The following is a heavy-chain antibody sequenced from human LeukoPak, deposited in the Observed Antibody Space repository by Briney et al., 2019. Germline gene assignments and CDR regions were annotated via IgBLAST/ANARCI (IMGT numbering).Heavy chain of an antibody. CDR2: IYTSGST. Sequence: SETLSLTCTVSGGSISRYYWSWIRPPAGKGLEWIGRIYTSGSTNYNPSLKSRVTMSVDTSKNQFSLKLSSVTAADTAVYYCARDAIAAGQDYWGQGTLVTVSS. CDR1: GGSISRYY. V-gene: IGHV4-4*07. J-gene: IGHJ4*02. D-gene: IGHD6-13*01. CDR3: ARDAIAAGQDY.